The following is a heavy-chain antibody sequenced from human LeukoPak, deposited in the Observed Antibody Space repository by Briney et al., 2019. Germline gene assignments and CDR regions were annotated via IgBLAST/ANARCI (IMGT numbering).Heavy chain of an antibody. CDR1: GGSISSGGYS. J-gene: IGHJ4*02. CDR3: ARDFDGYLDY. V-gene: IGHV4-30-2*01. D-gene: IGHD3-9*01. Sequence: SETLSLTCAVSGGSISSGGYSWSWIRQPPGKGLEWIGYIYHSGSTYYNPSLKSRVTISVDRSKNQFSLKLSSVTAADTAVYYCARDFDGYLDYWGQGTLVTVSS. CDR2: IYHSGST.